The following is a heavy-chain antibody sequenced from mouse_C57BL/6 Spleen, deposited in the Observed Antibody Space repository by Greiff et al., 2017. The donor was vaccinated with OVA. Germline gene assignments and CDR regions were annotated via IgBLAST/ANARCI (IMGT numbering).Heavy chain of an antibody. CDR3: AGTGYFDY. V-gene: IGHV1-82*01. D-gene: IGHD4-1*01. J-gene: IGHJ2*01. Sequence: QVQLQQSGPELVKPGASVKISCKASGYAFSSSWMNWVKQRPGKGLEWIGRIYPGDGDTNYNGKFKGKATLTADKSTSPAYMQLSSLTSEDSAVYFCAGTGYFDYWGQGTTLTVSS. CDR1: GYAFSSSW. CDR2: IYPGDGDT.